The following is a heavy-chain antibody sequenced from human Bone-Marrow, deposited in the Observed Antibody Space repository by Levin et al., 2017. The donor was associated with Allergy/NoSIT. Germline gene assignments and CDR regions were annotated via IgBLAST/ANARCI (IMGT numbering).Heavy chain of an antibody. J-gene: IGHJ6*03. Sequence: SQTLSLTCAVSGGSISSVDYSWSWIRQPPGKGLEWIGYIYHSGSTYYNPSLKSRVTISVDRSKNQFSLKLSSVTAADTAVYYCARAYSGYDYHYSYMDVWGKGTTVTVSS. D-gene: IGHD5-12*01. CDR3: ARAYSGYDYHYSYMDV. V-gene: IGHV4-30-2*01. CDR1: GGSISSVDYS. CDR2: IYHSGST.